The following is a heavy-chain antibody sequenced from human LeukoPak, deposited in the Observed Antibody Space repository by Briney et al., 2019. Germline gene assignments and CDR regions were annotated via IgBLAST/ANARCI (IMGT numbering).Heavy chain of an antibody. J-gene: IGHJ6*02. D-gene: IGHD2-2*01. CDR3: AREEIVVVPAALYYYYGMDV. CDR2: IIPIFGTA. V-gene: IGHV1-69*13. Sequence: GASVKVSCKASGYTFTSYYMHWVRQAPGQGLEWMGGIIPIFGTANYAQKFQGRVTITADESTSTAYMELSSLRSEDTAVYYCAREEIVVVPAALYYYYGMDVWGQGTTVTVSS. CDR1: GYTFTSYY.